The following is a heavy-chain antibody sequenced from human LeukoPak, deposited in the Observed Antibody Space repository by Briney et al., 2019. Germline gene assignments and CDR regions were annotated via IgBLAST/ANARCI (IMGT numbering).Heavy chain of an antibody. CDR1: GGSISSSSYY. CDR3: ARAFGRMVSRFDY. V-gene: IGHV4-39*07. Sequence: PSETLSLTCTVSGGSISSSSYYWGWIRQPPGKGLEWIGSIYYSGSTYYNPSLKSRVTISVDTSKNQFSLKLSSVTAADTAVYYCARAFGRMVSRFDYWGQGTLVTVSS. CDR2: IYYSGST. D-gene: IGHD3-3*01. J-gene: IGHJ4*02.